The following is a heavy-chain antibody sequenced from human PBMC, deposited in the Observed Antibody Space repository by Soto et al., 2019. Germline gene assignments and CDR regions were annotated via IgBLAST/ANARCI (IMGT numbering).Heavy chain of an antibody. Sequence: GGSLRLSCAASGLTFSSYAMSWVRQAPGKGLEWVSSISYSGLSTYYAGSVKGRFTISRDNSWNTLYLQMNSLTAEDTAVYYCAKVPTGEMATVFQAFDIWGQGTMVTVSS. D-gene: IGHD4-4*01. CDR3: AKVPTGEMATVFQAFDI. CDR2: ISYSGLST. J-gene: IGHJ3*02. CDR1: GLTFSSYA. V-gene: IGHV3-23*01.